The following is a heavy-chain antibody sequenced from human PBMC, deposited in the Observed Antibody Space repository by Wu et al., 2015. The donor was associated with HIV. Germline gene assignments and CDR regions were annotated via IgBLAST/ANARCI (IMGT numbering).Heavy chain of an antibody. Sequence: QVQLVQSGAEVKKPGASVKVSCKASGYTFTSYYMHWVRQAPGQGLEWMGGIIPIFGTANYAQKFQGRVTITADESTSTAYMELSSLRSEDTAVYYCARGESMVRGVIHAFDIWAKGQWSPSLQ. V-gene: IGHV1-69*01. CDR2: IIPIFGTA. CDR1: GYTFTSYY. D-gene: IGHD3-10*01. CDR3: ARGESMVRGVIHAFDI. J-gene: IGHJ3*02.